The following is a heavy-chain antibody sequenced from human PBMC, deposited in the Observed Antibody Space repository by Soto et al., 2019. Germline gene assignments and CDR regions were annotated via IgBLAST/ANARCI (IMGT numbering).Heavy chain of an antibody. J-gene: IGHJ3*02. D-gene: IGHD2-15*01. V-gene: IGHV1-69*08. CDR2: IIPILGIA. CDR3: ARDLGVAEAFDI. CDR1: GGTFSSYT. Sequence: QVQLVQSGAEVKKPGSSVKVSCKASGGTFSSYTISWVRQAPGQGLEWMGSIIPILGIANYAQKFQGRVTITADKSTSKPYMELSSLRSEDTAVYYCARDLGVAEAFDIWGQGTMVTVSS.